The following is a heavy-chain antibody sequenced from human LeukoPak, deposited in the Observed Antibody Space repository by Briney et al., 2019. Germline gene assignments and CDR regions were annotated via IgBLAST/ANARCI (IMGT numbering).Heavy chain of an antibody. CDR1: GGSISSGGYY. CDR3: ARDNWNYGRAFVY. V-gene: IGHV4-31*03. D-gene: IGHD1-7*01. Sequence: PSETLSLTCTVSGGSISSGGYYWSWIRQHPGKGLEWIGYIYYSGSTYYNPSLKSRVTISVDTSKNQFSLKLSSVTAADTAVYYCARDNWNYGRAFVYWGQGTLVTVSS. CDR2: IYYSGST. J-gene: IGHJ4*02.